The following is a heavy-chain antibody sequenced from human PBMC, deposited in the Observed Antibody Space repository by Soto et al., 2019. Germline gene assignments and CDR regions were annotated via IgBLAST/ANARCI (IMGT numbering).Heavy chain of an antibody. CDR1: GGSISSGGYY. CDR2: IYYSGST. CDR3: AKMYRGTIMAF. V-gene: IGHV4-31*03. Sequence: SETLSLTCTVSGGSISSGGYYWSWIRQHPGKGLEWIGYIYYSGSTYYNPSLKSRVTISVDTSKNQFSLKLSSVTAADTAVYYCAKMYRGTIMAFWGKGTTVPVSS. J-gene: IGHJ6*04. D-gene: IGHD3-10*01.